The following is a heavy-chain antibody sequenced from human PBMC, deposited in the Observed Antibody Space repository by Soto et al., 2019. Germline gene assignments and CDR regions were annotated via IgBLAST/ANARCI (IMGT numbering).Heavy chain of an antibody. CDR3: ARDRGLEGSDWYFAL. V-gene: IGHV4-30-2*01. D-gene: IGHD1-1*01. CDR1: GGSISSGDYS. CDR2: IFHSGST. J-gene: IGHJ2*01. Sequence: QLQLQESGSGLVKPSQTLSLTCAVSGGSISSGDYSWSWIRQPPGKGLEWIGYIFHSGSTYYNPSLKSRVPISVDKSKNQFSLKLSSVTAADTAVYYCARDRGLEGSDWYFALWGRGTLVTVSS.